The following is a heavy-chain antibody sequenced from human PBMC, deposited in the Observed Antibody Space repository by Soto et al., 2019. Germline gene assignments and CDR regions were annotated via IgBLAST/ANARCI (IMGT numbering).Heavy chain of an antibody. J-gene: IGHJ6*02. CDR1: GFTFSSYA. CDR3: AKGRNGVDV. Sequence: PGGSLRLSCAASGFTFSSYAMTWVRQAPGKGLEWVSAITEDGGGTYYADSVKGRFTISRDNTKNTLYLQMNSLRAEDTAIFDGAKGRNGVDVWGQGTTVTVSS. V-gene: IGHV3-23*01. CDR2: ITEDGGGT.